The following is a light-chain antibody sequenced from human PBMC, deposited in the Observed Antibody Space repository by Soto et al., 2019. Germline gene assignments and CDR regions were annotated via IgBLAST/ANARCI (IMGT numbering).Light chain of an antibody. CDR3: QQYNNWPPGA. CDR1: QSVSSN. CDR2: GAS. Sequence: ILMTQSPATLSVSPGERATLSCRASQSVSSNLAWYQQKPGQAPRLLIYGASTRATGIPARFSGSGSGTEFTLTISSLQSEDFAVYYCQQYNNWPPGAFGQGTKVDIK. V-gene: IGKV3-15*01. J-gene: IGKJ1*01.